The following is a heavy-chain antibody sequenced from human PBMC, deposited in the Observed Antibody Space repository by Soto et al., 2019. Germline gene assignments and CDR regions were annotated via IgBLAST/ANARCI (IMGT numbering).Heavy chain of an antibody. D-gene: IGHD3-16*01. CDR2: ISNDGSKE. Sequence: QVQLVESGGGVVQPGRALRLSCTTSGFTFSKNGMHWVRQSPGKGLEWVALISNDGSKEFYRDSVRGRFTISRDNSKDTVYLQMDSLKTDDTAVYYCARDWSWGSYFVDHWGQGALVTVSS. CDR3: ARDWSWGSYFVDH. V-gene: IGHV3-30*03. J-gene: IGHJ4*02. CDR1: GFTFSKNG.